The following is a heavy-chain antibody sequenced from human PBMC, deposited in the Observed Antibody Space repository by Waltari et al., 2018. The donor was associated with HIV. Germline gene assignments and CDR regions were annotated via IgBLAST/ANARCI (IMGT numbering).Heavy chain of an antibody. Sequence: QVQLQQWGAGLLKPSETLSLTCAVYGGSFTAYYWNWIRQSPGKGLEWIGEINPSGSTNYKSSLQSRVTISVDASKNQFSLKLTSVTAADMALYYCARGALPGLFDYWGQGTLVTVSS. D-gene: IGHD2-2*01. CDR1: GGSFTAYY. CDR3: ARGALPGLFDY. CDR2: INPSGST. V-gene: IGHV4-34*01. J-gene: IGHJ4*02.